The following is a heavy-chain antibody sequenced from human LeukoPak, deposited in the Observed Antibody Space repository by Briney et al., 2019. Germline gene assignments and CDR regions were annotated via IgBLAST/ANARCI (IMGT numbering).Heavy chain of an antibody. V-gene: IGHV3-23*01. CDR1: GFTFSYYV. CDR3: AKDRYCSSTSCQGLDV. CDR2: FSASGGNT. D-gene: IGHD2-2*01. Sequence: GWSLRPSCVASGFTFSYYVMTLVRQAPGEGLGWVSSFSASGGNTYYTDSVKGRFTISRDNSKNTLYLQINSLRAEDTAVYYCAKDRYCSSTSCQGLDVWGQGTTVTVSS. J-gene: IGHJ6*02.